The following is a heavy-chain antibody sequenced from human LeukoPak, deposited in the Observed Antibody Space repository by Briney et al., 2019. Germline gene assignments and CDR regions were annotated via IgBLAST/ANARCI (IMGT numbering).Heavy chain of an antibody. Sequence: GGSLRLSCVASGFTFSDYYMSWIRQAPGKGLEWVSHISSRGTITYYADSVKGRFTISRDNAKNSLCLQMNSLRAEDTAVYYCAKDGPRIHYYYYYGMDVWGQGTTVTVSS. CDR2: ISSRGTIT. D-gene: IGHD1-14*01. V-gene: IGHV3-11*04. CDR3: AKDGPRIHYYYYYGMDV. J-gene: IGHJ6*02. CDR1: GFTFSDYY.